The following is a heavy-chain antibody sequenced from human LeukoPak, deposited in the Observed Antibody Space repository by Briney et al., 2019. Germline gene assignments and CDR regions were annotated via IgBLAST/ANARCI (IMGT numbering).Heavy chain of an antibody. CDR3: TTRVGAINWDY. Sequence: GGSLRLSCAASGFTFSNAWMSWVRQAPGKGLEWVGRIKSRSDGGTTDYAAPVKGRFTISRDDSKNTLYLQMNSLKTEDTAVYYCTTRVGAINWDYWGQGTLVTVSS. V-gene: IGHV3-15*01. CDR1: GFTFSNAW. CDR2: IKSRSDGGTT. J-gene: IGHJ4*02. D-gene: IGHD1-26*01.